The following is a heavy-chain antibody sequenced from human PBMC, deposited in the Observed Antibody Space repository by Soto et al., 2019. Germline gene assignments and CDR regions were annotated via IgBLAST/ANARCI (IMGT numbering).Heavy chain of an antibody. J-gene: IGHJ3*02. D-gene: IGHD6-13*01. CDR3: ARSLVNGTYEAFDI. CDR1: GYNFNRYW. CDR2: IYPGDSDT. Sequence: PGEPLKNSCKGAGYNFNRYWIGCVRQKPGKGLEWMGVIYPGDSDTRYSPSLQGQVTISADKSSSAAYLQWSSLQASDTATYYCARSLVNGTYEAFDIWGQGTMVTVSS. V-gene: IGHV5-51*01.